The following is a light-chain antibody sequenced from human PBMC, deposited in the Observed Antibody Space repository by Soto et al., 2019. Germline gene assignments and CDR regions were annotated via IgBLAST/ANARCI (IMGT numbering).Light chain of an antibody. Sequence: DIEMTQSPSTLSASVGDRVTITCRASQSISMWLAWYQQKPGKAPKLLIYDASTLQSGVPSRFRGSGSGTEFTLTISSLEHDAFVTYYCQQYDTYPWTFGQGTKVDIK. V-gene: IGKV1-5*01. J-gene: IGKJ1*01. CDR2: DAS. CDR3: QQYDTYPWT. CDR1: QSISMW.